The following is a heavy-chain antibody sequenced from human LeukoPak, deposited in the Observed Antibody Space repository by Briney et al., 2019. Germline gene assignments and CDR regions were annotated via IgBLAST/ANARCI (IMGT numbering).Heavy chain of an antibody. CDR3: ARLIRQSLDY. Sequence: APVKGSCKPSGYTFTGYYMHWVRQAPGQGLEWMGWINPNSGGTNYAQKFRGRVTMTRDTSISTAYMERSRRRSDDTAVYYCARLIRQSLDYWGQGTLVTVSS. CDR2: INPNSGGT. J-gene: IGHJ4*02. CDR1: GYTFTGYY. V-gene: IGHV1-2*02.